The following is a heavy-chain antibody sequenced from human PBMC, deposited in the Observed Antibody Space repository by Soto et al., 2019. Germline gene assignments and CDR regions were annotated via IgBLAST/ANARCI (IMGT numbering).Heavy chain of an antibody. D-gene: IGHD6-13*01. V-gene: IGHV3-33*01. J-gene: IGHJ3*02. CDR1: GFTFSSYG. CDR2: IWYDGSNE. CDR3: AREYRIAAADDAFDI. Sequence: PGGSLRLSCAASGFTFSSYGMHWVRQAPGKGLEWVAVIWYDGSNEYYADSVKGRFTISRDNSKNTLYLQMNSLRAEDTAVYYCAREYRIAAADDAFDIWCQGTMVTLSS.